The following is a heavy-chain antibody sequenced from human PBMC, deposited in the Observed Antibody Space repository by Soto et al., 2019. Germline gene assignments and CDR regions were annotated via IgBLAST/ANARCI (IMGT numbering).Heavy chain of an antibody. CDR3: VRFQNFINWCFDS. CDR1: GGSISSSSYY. D-gene: IGHD2-15*01. V-gene: IGHV4-39*01. CDR2: IYYSGST. Sequence: ASETLSLTCTVSGGSISSSSYYWGWIRQPPGKGLEWIGSIYYSGSTYYNPSLKSRVTISVDTSKNQFSLKLSSVTAADTAVYFCVRFQNFINWCFDSWGQGGLVTVAS. J-gene: IGHJ4*02.